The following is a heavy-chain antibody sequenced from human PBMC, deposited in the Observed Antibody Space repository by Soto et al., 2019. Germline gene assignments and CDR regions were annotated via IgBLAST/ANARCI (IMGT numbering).Heavy chain of an antibody. D-gene: IGHD3-22*01. CDR2: ISAYNGNT. CDR1: GYTFTSYG. CDR3: ARGSPDSSGYYVISAFDI. J-gene: IGHJ3*02. Sequence: QVQLVQSGAEVKKPGASVKVSCKASGYTFTSYGISWVRQAPGQGLEWMGWISAYNGNTNYAQKLQGRVTMTTDTSTSTAYMGLRSLGFDDTAVYYCARGSPDSSGYYVISAFDIWGQGTMVTVSS. V-gene: IGHV1-18*01.